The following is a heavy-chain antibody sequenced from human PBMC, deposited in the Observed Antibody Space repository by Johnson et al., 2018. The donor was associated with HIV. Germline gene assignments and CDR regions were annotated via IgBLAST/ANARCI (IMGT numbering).Heavy chain of an antibody. J-gene: IGHJ3*02. CDR3: AKDAGWSIVGATDGRDAFDI. D-gene: IGHD1-26*01. CDR1: GFTVRSNY. Sequence: VQLVESGGGFVKPGGSLRLSCAASGFTVRSNYMSWVRQAPGKGLEWVANIKQDGSEKYYVDSVKGRFTISRDNSKNTVYLQMNNLRAEDTAVYYCAKDAGWSIVGATDGRDAFDIWGQGAMVTVSS. CDR2: IKQDGSEK. V-gene: IGHV3-7*01.